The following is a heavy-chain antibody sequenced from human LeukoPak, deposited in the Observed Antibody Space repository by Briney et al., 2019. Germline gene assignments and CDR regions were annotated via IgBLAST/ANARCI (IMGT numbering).Heavy chain of an antibody. Sequence: PSETLSLTCTVSGGSISTYYWSWIRQPPGKGLEWIGYIYYSGSTNYSPSLKSRVTISVDTSKNQFSLKLSSVTAADAAVYYCARLLVRALEIDYWGQGTLVTVSS. CDR3: ARLLVRALEIDY. CDR2: IYYSGST. V-gene: IGHV4-59*01. D-gene: IGHD6-13*01. J-gene: IGHJ4*02. CDR1: GGSISTYY.